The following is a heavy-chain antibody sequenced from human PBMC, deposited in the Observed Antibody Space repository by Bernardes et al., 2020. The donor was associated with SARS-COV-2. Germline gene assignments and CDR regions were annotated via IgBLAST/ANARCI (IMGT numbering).Heavy chain of an antibody. J-gene: IGHJ4*02. CDR3: ARGTIAVPHDC. CDR2: INPSRSIT. V-gene: IGHV1-46*01. CDR1: GYTFTSYY. D-gene: IGHD6-19*01. Sequence: ASVKVSCKASGYTFTSYYIHWVRQAPGQGLEWMGIINPSRSITTYAQSFQGRVTMTRDTSTNTAYMELSSLTSEDTAVYYCARGTIAVPHDCWGQGTLVTVSS.